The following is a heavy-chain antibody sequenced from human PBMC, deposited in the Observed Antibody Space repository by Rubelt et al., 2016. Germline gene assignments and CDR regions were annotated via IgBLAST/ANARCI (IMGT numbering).Heavy chain of an antibody. J-gene: IGHJ5*02. CDR2: INHSGST. V-gene: IGHV4-34*01. Sequence: QVQLQQWGAGLLKPSETLSLTCAVYGGSFSGYYWSWIRQPPGKGLEWIGEINHSGSTNYNPSLKSRVTNSVDTCNTLCSLTLSSVTAADTAVYYCARGGRYYGSGSYQRHNWFDPWDQGTLVTVSS. D-gene: IGHD3-10*01. CDR1: GGSFSGYY. CDR3: ARGGRYYGSGSYQRHNWFDP.